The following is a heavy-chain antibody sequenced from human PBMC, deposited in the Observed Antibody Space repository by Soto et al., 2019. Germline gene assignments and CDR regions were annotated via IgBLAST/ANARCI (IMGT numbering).Heavy chain of an antibody. Sequence: GGSLRLSCAASGFTFSSYGMHWVRQAPGKGLEWVAVMWYDGSNKYYADSVKGRFTISRDNSKNTLYLQMNSLRAEDTAVYYCATPPGTDYYDSSGYRNYGMDVWGQGTTVTVSS. J-gene: IGHJ6*02. CDR2: MWYDGSNK. CDR1: GFTFSSYG. D-gene: IGHD3-22*01. V-gene: IGHV3-33*01. CDR3: ATPPGTDYYDSSGYRNYGMDV.